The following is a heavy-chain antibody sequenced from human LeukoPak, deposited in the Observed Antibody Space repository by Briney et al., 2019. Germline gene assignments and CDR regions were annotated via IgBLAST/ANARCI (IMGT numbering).Heavy chain of an antibody. Sequence: PGASVKVSCKASGYTFTSYDINWVRQATGQGLEWMGWMNPNSGNTGYAQKFQGRVTMTRNTSISTAYMELSSLRSEDTAVYYCARAKREVITTTYSFDYWGQGTLVTVSS. D-gene: IGHD3-22*01. V-gene: IGHV1-8*01. CDR1: GYTFTSYD. CDR2: MNPNSGNT. CDR3: ARAKREVITTTYSFDY. J-gene: IGHJ4*02.